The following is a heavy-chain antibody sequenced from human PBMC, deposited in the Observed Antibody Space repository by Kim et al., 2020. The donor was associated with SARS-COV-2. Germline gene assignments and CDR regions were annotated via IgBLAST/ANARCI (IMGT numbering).Heavy chain of an antibody. D-gene: IGHD1-1*01. V-gene: IGHV4-30-2*04. CDR2: GRP. Sequence: GRPYYTPSLKSRVTSSVDTPKNQFSLKLSSVTAADTAVYYCAAHPGTFDYWGQGTLVTVSS. CDR3: AAHPGTFDY. J-gene: IGHJ4*02.